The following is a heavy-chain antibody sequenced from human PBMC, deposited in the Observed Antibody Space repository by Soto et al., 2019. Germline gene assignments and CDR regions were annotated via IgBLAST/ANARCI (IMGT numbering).Heavy chain of an antibody. D-gene: IGHD2-2*01. J-gene: IGHJ4*02. V-gene: IGHV1-18*01. Sequence: QVQLVQSGGAVKKPGASVKVSCKASGYTFISYGISWVRQAPGQWLEWMGWINTHNGNTNYARELQGRVSMTTDTPTSTAYMELMSLRSDDTAVYYCARGDALDYWGQGTLVTVSS. CDR2: INTHNGNT. CDR1: GYTFISYG. CDR3: ARGDALDY.